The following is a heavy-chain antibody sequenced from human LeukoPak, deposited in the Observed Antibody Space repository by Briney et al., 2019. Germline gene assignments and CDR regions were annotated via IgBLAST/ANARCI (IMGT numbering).Heavy chain of an antibody. CDR3: ARRRDFIDY. CDR1: GLTLSDYY. CDR2: SSSSGSTI. Sequence: PGGSLRLSCAASGLTLSDYYMGWIRQAPGKGLEWVSYSSSSGSTIYYADSVKGRFAISRDNAKNSLYLQMNSLRAEDTAVYYCARRRDFIDYWGQGTLVAVSS. J-gene: IGHJ4*02. V-gene: IGHV3-11*01. D-gene: IGHD3/OR15-3a*01.